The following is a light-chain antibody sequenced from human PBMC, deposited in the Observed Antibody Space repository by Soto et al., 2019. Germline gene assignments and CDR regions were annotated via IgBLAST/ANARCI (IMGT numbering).Light chain of an antibody. V-gene: IGLV2-14*03. J-gene: IGLJ1*01. Sequence: SALTQPASVSGSPGQSITISCTGTSSDVGAYNFVSWHQQHPGKAPKLIIYNVYDRPSGISYRFSGSKSGNTASLTISGLQGEDEADYYCSSYTISRTYVFGTGTQLTVL. CDR2: NVY. CDR3: SSYTISRTYV. CDR1: SSDVGAYNF.